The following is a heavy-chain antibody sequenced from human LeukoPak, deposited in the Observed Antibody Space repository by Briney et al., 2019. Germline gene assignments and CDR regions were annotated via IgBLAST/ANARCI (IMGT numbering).Heavy chain of an antibody. V-gene: IGHV3-74*01. CDR3: CATKPDSDF. Sequence: GGAPRLSCAAPGFTFRDYWMHWGRHIPGKGVGWVSRINSDGSSTTYADSVRGRFTISRDYAKNTLYLQMNNLRADDTAVYYCCATKPDSDFWGQGTMVTVSS. CDR1: GFTFRDYW. CDR2: INSDGSST. J-gene: IGHJ1*01. D-gene: IGHD1-14*01.